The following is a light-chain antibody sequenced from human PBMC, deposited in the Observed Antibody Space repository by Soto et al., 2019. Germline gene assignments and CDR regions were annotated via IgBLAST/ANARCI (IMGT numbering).Light chain of an antibody. J-gene: IGLJ3*02. V-gene: IGLV3-21*02. CDR1: NIGRQT. Sequence: SYELTQPPSVSVAPGQTARFPCGGANIGRQTVHWYQQKPGQAHVLVVNYDSDRPSGIPERFSGSNAGNTATLTISRVEAEDEADYYCQVWDSTTDHVVFGGGTKLTVL. CDR2: YDS. CDR3: QVWDSTTDHVV.